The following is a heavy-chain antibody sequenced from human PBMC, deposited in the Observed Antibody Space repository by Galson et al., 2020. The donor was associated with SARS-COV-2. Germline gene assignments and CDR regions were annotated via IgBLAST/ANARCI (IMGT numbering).Heavy chain of an antibody. CDR1: GGSISSNSYY. CDR2: INHSGRT. CDR3: ASSWAADWYFDL. V-gene: IGHV4-39*07. Sequence: SETLSLTCIVSGGSISSNSYYWGWIRQPPGKGLEWFGSINHSGRTNYNPSVKSLVTISVDTSNNQFSLKLSSVTAADTAVYYCASSWAADWYFDLWGRGTLVTVSS. D-gene: IGHD6-25*01. J-gene: IGHJ2*01.